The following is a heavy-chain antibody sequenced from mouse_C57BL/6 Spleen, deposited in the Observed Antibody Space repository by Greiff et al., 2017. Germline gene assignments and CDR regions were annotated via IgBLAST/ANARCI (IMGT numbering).Heavy chain of an antibody. CDR2: ISSGGSYT. J-gene: IGHJ2*01. Sequence: EVMLVESGGDLVKPGGSLKLSCAASGFTFSSYGMSWVRQTPDKRLAWVATISSGGSYTYYPDSVKGRFTISRDNAKNTLYLQMSSLKSEDTAMYYCARRGELGPIDYWGQGTTLTVSS. V-gene: IGHV5-6*02. CDR3: ARRGELGPIDY. D-gene: IGHD4-1*01. CDR1: GFTFSSYG.